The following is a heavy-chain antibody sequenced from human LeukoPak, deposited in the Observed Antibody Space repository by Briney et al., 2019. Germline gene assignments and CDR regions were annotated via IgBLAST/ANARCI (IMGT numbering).Heavy chain of an antibody. V-gene: IGHV3-23*01. J-gene: IGHJ4*02. CDR3: AKGLGYSRDGIAY. CDR1: GFTFSSYA. D-gene: IGHD5-18*01. CDR2: ISADGGSR. Sequence: GGSLRLSCAASGFTFSSYAMSWVRQAPGKGLGWVSGISADGGSRYYADSVKGRFTISRGDSKNTLYLQMSSLRDEDTAVYYCAKGLGYSRDGIAYWGQGTLVTVSS.